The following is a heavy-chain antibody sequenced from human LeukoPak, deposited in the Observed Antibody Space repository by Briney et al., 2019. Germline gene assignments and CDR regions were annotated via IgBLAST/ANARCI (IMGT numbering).Heavy chain of an antibody. D-gene: IGHD3-10*01. CDR1: GDSIGGSVDY. CDR3: ARQAGSGGCLDY. CDR2: IFYSGRT. V-gene: IGHV4-39*01. J-gene: IGHJ4*02. Sequence: SETLSLTCTVSGDSIGGSVDYWVWIRQPPGKGLEWIGSIFYSGRTYYNPSLKSRVTISVDTYKNQFSLKLTSVTAADTALYYCARQAGSGGCLDYWGQGTLVTVSS.